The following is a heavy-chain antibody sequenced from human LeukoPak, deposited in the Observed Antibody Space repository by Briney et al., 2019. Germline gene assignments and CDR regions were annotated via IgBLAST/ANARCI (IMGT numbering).Heavy chain of an antibody. CDR2: IYYSGST. D-gene: IGHD3-10*01. CDR1: GGSISSYY. CDR3: ARGYYGSGLNWFDP. V-gene: IGHV4-59*01. J-gene: IGHJ5*02. Sequence: PSETLSLTCTVSGGSISSYYWSWIRQPPGKGLEWIVYIYYSGSTNYNPSLKSRVTISVDTSKNQFSLKLSSVTAADTAVYYCARGYYGSGLNWFDPWGQGTLVTVST.